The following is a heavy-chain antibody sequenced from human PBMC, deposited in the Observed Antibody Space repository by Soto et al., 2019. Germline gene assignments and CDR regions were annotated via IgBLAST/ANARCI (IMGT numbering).Heavy chain of an antibody. J-gene: IGHJ4*02. V-gene: IGHV1-8*01. CDR1: GYTFTSYD. CDR3: ARGTYCSGGSCDCRANDH. Sequence: QVQLVQSGAEVQKPGASVKVSCKASGYTFTSYDINWVRQATGQGLEWLGWMNTNNGNTGYAPKFQGRVTMTRDTSISTAYMELSSLRSEDTAVYYCARGTYCSGGSCDCRANDHWGPGTLVTVSS. D-gene: IGHD2-15*01. CDR2: MNTNNGNT.